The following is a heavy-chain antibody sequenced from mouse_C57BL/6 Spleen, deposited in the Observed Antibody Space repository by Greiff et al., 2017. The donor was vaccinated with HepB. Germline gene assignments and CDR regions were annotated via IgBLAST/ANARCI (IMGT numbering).Heavy chain of an antibody. Sequence: EVKLMESGGDLVKPGGSLKLSCAASGFTFSSYGMSWVRQTPDKRLEWVATISSGGSYTYYPDSVKGRFTISIDNAKNTLYLQMSSLKSEDTAMYYCARQKGYYDYDYFDYWGQGTTLTVSS. D-gene: IGHD2-4*01. V-gene: IGHV5-6*01. CDR3: ARQKGYYDYDYFDY. J-gene: IGHJ2*01. CDR2: ISSGGSYT. CDR1: GFTFSSYG.